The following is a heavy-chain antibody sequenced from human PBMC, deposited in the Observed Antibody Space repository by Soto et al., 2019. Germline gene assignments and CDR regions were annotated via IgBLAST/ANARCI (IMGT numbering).Heavy chain of an antibody. CDR3: AREVLRFLEWPNDAFDI. CDR2: INPSGGST. J-gene: IGHJ3*02. Sequence: ASVKVACKASGYTFTSYYMHWVRQAPGQGLEWMGIINPSGGSTSYAQKFQGRVTMTRDTSTSTVYMELSSLRSEDTAVYYCAREVLRFLEWPNDAFDIWGQGTMVPVSS. CDR1: GYTFTSYY. V-gene: IGHV1-46*03. D-gene: IGHD3-3*01.